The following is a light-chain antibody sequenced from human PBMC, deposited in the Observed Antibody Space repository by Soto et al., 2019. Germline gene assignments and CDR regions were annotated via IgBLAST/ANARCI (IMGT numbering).Light chain of an antibody. V-gene: IGKV3-15*01. CDR1: QSVGNN. CDR2: GAS. J-gene: IGKJ5*01. Sequence: EVVMTQSPATLPVSPGGRVTLSCRASQSVGNNLAWYQQRPGQPPRLLIYGASTRATVIPARFSGSGSGTEFTLTISSLQSEDFAVYYCQQYKNWPLITFGQGTRLEI. CDR3: QQYKNWPLIT.